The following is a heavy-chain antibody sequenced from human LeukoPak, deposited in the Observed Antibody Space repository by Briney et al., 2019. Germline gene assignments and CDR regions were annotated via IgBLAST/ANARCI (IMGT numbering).Heavy chain of an antibody. D-gene: IGHD3-10*01. CDR3: ARDRHLWFGELVADY. CDR2: ISAYNGNT. V-gene: IGHV1-18*01. CDR1: GYTFTSYG. Sequence: GASVKVSCKASGYTFTSYGISWVRQAPGQGLEWMGWISAYNGNTNYAQKLQGRVTMTTDTSTSTAYMELRSLRSDDTAVYYCARDRHLWFGELVADYWGQGTLVTVSS. J-gene: IGHJ4*02.